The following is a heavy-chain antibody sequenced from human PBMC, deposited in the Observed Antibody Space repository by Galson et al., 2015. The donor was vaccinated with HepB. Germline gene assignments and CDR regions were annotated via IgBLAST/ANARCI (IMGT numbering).Heavy chain of an antibody. D-gene: IGHD4-17*01. Sequence: SLRLSCAASGFTFSSYAMHWVRQAPGKGLEYVSAISSNEGSTYYADSVKGRFTISRDNSKNTPYLQLSSLRAEDTAVYYCVKVTTTLPLYYRGTDVWGQGTTVTVSS. V-gene: IGHV3-64D*06. CDR1: GFTFSSYA. CDR3: VKVTTTLPLYYRGTDV. J-gene: IGHJ6*02. CDR2: ISSNEGST.